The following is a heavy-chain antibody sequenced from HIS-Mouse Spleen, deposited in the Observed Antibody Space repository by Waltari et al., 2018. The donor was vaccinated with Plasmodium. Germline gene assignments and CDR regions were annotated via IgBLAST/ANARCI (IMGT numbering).Heavy chain of an antibody. CDR3: ARDRRGYWYFDL. CDR2: IKQDGSEK. CDR1: GFTFSSFG. Sequence: EVQLVESGGGLVQPGGSLRLSCAASGFTFSSFGMSWVSQAPGKGLEWVANIKQDGSEKYYVDSVKGRFTISRDNAKNSLYLQMNSLRAEDTAVYYCARDRRGYWYFDLWGRGTLVTVSS. V-gene: IGHV3-7*01. D-gene: IGHD5-12*01. J-gene: IGHJ2*01.